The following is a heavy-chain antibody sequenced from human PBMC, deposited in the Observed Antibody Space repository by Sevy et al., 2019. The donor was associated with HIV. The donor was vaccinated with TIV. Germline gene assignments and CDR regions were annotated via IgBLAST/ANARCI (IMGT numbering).Heavy chain of an antibody. CDR2: ISGRSSYI. V-gene: IGHV3-21*01. CDR1: VFTFSDYY. D-gene: IGHD2-2*01. CDR3: ARDGGCSSTSCLLYFDS. Sequence: GGSLRLSCAASVFTFSDYYMNWVRQAPGKGLEWVSSISGRSSYIHYADSVRGRFTISRDNAKNSLYLQMNSLRVDDTAVYFCARDGGCSSTSCLLYFDSWGQGTLVTVSS. J-gene: IGHJ4*02.